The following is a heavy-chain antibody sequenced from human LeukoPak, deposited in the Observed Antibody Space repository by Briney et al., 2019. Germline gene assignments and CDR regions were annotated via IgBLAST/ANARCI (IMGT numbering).Heavy chain of an antibody. CDR2: TSASGGST. CDR3: AKGSTMLRGVIDY. CDR1: GFTFSSYA. J-gene: IGHJ4*02. D-gene: IGHD3-10*01. V-gene: IGHV3-23*01. Sequence: GGSLRLSCAASGFTFSSYAMTWVRRAPGKGLEWVSATSASGGSTYYADSVKGRFTLSRDTSKSTLYLQMNSLRAEDTAAYYCAKGSTMLRGVIDYWGQGTLVTVSS.